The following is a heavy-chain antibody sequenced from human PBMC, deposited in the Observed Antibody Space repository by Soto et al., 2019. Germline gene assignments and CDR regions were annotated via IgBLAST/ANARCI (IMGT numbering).Heavy chain of an antibody. V-gene: IGHV1-18*01. J-gene: IGHJ6*02. CDR1: GYTFTSYG. Sequence: ASVKVSCKASGYTFTSYGISWVRQAPGQGLEWMGWISAYNGNTNYAQKLQGRVTMTTDTSTSTAYMELRSLRSDDTAVYYCARGGYCSSTSCYYYYGMDVRGQRTTFTVSS. D-gene: IGHD2-2*01. CDR2: ISAYNGNT. CDR3: ARGGYCSSTSCYYYYGMDV.